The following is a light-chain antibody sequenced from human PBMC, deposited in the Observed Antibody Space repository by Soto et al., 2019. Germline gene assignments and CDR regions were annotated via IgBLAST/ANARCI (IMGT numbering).Light chain of an antibody. V-gene: IGLV2-8*01. CDR1: SSDVGAYKY. CDR3: NSYVGSNIGG. J-gene: IGLJ2*01. Sequence: QSALTQPPSASGSPGQSVTISCTGTSSDVGAYKYVSWYQQYPGKAPKLMIYEVSKRPSGVPDRLSGCKSGNTAYLTVSGLQAYDESDYYCNSYVGSNIGGFGGGTKVTVL. CDR2: EVS.